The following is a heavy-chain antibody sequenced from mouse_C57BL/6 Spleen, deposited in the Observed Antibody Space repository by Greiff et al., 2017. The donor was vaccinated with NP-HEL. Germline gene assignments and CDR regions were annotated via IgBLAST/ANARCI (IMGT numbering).Heavy chain of an antibody. Sequence: DVKLQESGGGLVKPGGSLKLSCAASGFTFSDYGMHWVRQAPETGLEWVAYISSGSSTIYYADTVKGRFTISRDNAKNTLFLQMTSLRSEDTAMYYCASRYAMDDWGQGTSVTVSS. CDR1: GFTFSDYG. CDR2: ISSGSSTI. CDR3: ASRYAMDD. V-gene: IGHV5-17*01. J-gene: IGHJ4*01.